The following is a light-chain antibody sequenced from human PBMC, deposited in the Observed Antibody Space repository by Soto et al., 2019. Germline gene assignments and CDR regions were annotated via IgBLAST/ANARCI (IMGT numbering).Light chain of an antibody. CDR1: QDISNY. Sequence: DIQITQSPSSLSASVGDRVTITCQASQDISNYLNWYQQKPGKAPKLLIYGASSLETGVPSRFRGSGSGTDFTFTISSLQPEDVATYFCQNYDNVPLTFGGGTKVDI. J-gene: IGKJ4*01. V-gene: IGKV1-33*01. CDR2: GAS. CDR3: QNYDNVPLT.